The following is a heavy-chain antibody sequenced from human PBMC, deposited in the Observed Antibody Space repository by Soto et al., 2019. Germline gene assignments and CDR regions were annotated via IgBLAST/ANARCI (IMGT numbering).Heavy chain of an antibody. D-gene: IGHD1-1*01. Sequence: PSETLSLTCSVSGGSISSGDYFWSWIRQPPGKGLEWIGYTYYSGTTYYNPSLKSRVTISVDTSKNQFSLKLSSVTAADTSVYYCARALIQLWPHYYYGMDVWGQGTTVTVSS. CDR3: ARALIQLWPHYYYGMDV. CDR1: GGSISSGDYF. V-gene: IGHV4-30-4*01. J-gene: IGHJ6*02. CDR2: TYYSGTT.